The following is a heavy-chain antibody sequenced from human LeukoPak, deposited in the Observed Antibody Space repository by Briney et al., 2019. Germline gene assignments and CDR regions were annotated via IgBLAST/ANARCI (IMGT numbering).Heavy chain of an antibody. CDR3: ARVLAAAGNGGDFDY. J-gene: IGHJ4*02. CDR1: GYTFTSYY. CDR2: INPSGGST. V-gene: IGHV1-46*01. Sequence: GASVKVSCKASGYTFTSYYMHWVRQAPGQGLEWMGIINPSGGSTSYAQKFQGRVTMTRDTSTSTVYMELSSLRSEDTAVYYCARVLAAAGNGGDFDYWGQGTLVIVSS. D-gene: IGHD6-13*01.